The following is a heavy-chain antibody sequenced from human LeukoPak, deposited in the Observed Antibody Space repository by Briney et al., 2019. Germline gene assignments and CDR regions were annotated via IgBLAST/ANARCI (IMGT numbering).Heavy chain of an antibody. D-gene: IGHD6-13*01. Sequence: PSETLSLTCVVYGGSFSGYYWTWIRQPPGKGLEWIGFVYYTGSTNYSPSLKSRVTISVDTSKNQFSLKLRSVTAADTAVYYCARISSSNWYNERGAFDVWGQGTMVTVSS. V-gene: IGHV4-59*01. J-gene: IGHJ3*01. CDR1: GGSFSGYY. CDR3: ARISSSNWYNERGAFDV. CDR2: VYYTGST.